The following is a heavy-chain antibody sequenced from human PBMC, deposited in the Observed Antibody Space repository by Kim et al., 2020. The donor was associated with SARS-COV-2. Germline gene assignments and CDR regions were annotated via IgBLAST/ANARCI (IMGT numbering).Heavy chain of an antibody. CDR3: ARCSALSSYYFDY. J-gene: IGHJ4*02. Sequence: AQKFQGRVTITADESTSTAYMELSSLRSEDTAVYYCARCSALSSYYFDYWGQGTLVTVSS. V-gene: IGHV1-69*01. D-gene: IGHD2-15*01.